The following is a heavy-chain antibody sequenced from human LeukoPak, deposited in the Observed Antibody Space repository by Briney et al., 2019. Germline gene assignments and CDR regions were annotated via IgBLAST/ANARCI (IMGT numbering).Heavy chain of an antibody. CDR2: MNPNSGNT. D-gene: IGHD3-16*02. CDR3: ARVPYYAWGSYRYFQLDV. J-gene: IGHJ6*04. Sequence: ASVKVSCKASGYTFTSYDINWVRQATGQGLEWMGWMNPNSGNTGYAQKFQGRVTMTRNTSISTAYMELSSLRSEDTAVYYCARVPYYAWGSYRYFQLDVWGKGTTVTISS. V-gene: IGHV1-8*02. CDR1: GYTFTSYD.